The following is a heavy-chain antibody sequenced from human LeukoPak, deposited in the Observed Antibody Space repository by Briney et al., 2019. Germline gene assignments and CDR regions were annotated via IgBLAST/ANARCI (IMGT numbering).Heavy chain of an antibody. CDR3: AKATNTGTGTPALAIDY. J-gene: IGHJ4*02. V-gene: IGHV3-53*01. D-gene: IGHD1-1*01. CDR1: GFTVSTDH. CDR2: SYSEEWVAISYSGGTS. Sequence: GGSLRLSCAASGFTVSTDHMSWVRQAPGKGLEWVAISYSEEWVAISYSGGTSQYAESVKGRFTISRDNSRNTLSLQMKSLRAEDTAVYFCAKATNTGTGTPALAIDYWGQGTLVTVSS.